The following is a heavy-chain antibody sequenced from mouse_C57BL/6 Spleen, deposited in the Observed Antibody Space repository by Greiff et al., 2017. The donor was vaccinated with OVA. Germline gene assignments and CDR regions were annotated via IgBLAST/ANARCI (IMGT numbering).Heavy chain of an antibody. V-gene: IGHV1-59*01. CDR1: GYTFTSYW. CDR3: ASGDGSPLY. CDR2: IDPSDSYT. D-gene: IGHD1-1*01. Sequence: VPLQPPGAELVRPGTSVKLSCKASGYTFTSYWMPWVKQKPGQGLEWIGVIDPSDSYTNYNQKFKGKATLTVDITSSTAYMQISSLTYEDSAVYYCASGDGSPLYWGQGTTLTVSS. J-gene: IGHJ2*01.